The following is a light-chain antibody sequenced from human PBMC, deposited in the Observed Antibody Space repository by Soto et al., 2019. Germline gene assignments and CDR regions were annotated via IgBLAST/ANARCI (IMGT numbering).Light chain of an antibody. V-gene: IGLV2-14*01. J-gene: IGLJ2*01. Sequence: QSVLTQPASVSGSPGQPVTISCTGTSSDVGGYNYVSWYQQHPGKAPKLMIYEVRNRPSGVSNRFSGSKSGNTASLTISGLQAEDEADYFCSSYTSTNTPVVFGGGTKLTVL. CDR2: EVR. CDR1: SSDVGGYNY. CDR3: SSYTSTNTPVV.